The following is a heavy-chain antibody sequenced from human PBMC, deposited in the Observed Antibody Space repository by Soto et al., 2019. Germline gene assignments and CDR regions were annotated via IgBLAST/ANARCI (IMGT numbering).Heavy chain of an antibody. D-gene: IGHD3-22*01. CDR3: TTSGGDYDNSGYYGGDFHS. CDR1: GGSINSSY. V-gene: IGHV4-59*01. J-gene: IGHJ4*02. CDR2: IHYSGST. Sequence: QVQLQLSGPRLVKPSETLSLTCTVSGGSINSSYWSWIRQAPGKGLEYIGYIHYSGSTNYNPSLKSRVTISVDTSMNQFSLKLTSVTAADTAVYHCTTSGGDYDNSGYYGGDFHSWGRGPPVTVSS.